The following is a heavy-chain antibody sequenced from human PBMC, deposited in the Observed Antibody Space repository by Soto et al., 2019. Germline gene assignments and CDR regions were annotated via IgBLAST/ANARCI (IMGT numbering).Heavy chain of an antibody. CDR1: GGTFNTYT. CDR3: SIGSWSAETFDI. D-gene: IGHD2-2*01. CDR2: IIPMLTVT. V-gene: IGHV1-69*02. J-gene: IGHJ3*02. Sequence: QVHLVQSGAEVTTPGSSVKVSCKAAGGTFNTYTLIWVRQAPGHGLEWMGRIIPMLTVTNSAQKFQGRVTLTADKSKGTAFMELTSLRSDDTAIYYGSIGSWSAETFDIWGQGTMVTVSS.